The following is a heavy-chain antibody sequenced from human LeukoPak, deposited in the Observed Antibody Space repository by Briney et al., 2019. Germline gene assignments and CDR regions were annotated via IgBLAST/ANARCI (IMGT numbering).Heavy chain of an antibody. CDR2: VYYAGTT. J-gene: IGHJ4*02. V-gene: IGHV4-59*01. CDR3: ARRGPGYNLDY. CDR1: GASITSYY. D-gene: IGHD5-24*01. Sequence: SETLSLTCTVSGASITSYYWSWIRQPPGKRLEWIAYVYYAGTTSYNPSLRGRVTISTDTSDNQFSLKLTSVTAADTAVYYCARRGPGYNLDYWGQGTLVTVSS.